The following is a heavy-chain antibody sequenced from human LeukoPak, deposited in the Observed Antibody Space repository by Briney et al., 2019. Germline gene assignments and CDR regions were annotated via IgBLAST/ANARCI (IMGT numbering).Heavy chain of an antibody. Sequence: GGSLRLSCAASGFTFSSYGMRWVRQAPGKGLEWVALISYDGSNKYYADSVKGRFTISRDNSKNTLYLQMNSLRAEDTAVYYCARGVPPPDYWGQGTLVTVSS. V-gene: IGHV3-30*03. CDR1: GFTFSSYG. J-gene: IGHJ4*02. D-gene: IGHD3-3*01. CDR2: ISYDGSNK. CDR3: ARGVPPPDY.